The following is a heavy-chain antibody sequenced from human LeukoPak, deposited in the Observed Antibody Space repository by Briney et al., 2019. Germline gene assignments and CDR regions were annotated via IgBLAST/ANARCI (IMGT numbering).Heavy chain of an antibody. J-gene: IGHJ6*02. CDR3: ARHFSSSSSYYYYGMDV. CDR1: GYSFTNYW. Sequence: GESLKISCKGSGYSFTNYWIGWVHQMPGKGLEWMGIIYPGDSDTRYSPSFQGQVTISADKSISTAYLQWSSLKASDTAMYYCARHFSSSSSYYYYGMDVWGQGTTVTVSS. D-gene: IGHD6-6*01. CDR2: IYPGDSDT. V-gene: IGHV5-51*07.